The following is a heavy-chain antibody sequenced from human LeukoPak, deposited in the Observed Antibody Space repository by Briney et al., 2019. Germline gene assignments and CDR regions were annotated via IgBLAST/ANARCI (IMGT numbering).Heavy chain of an antibody. CDR2: IYPADSDI. D-gene: IGHD2-15*01. CDR1: GYSINNYW. Sequence: GESLKISCKGSGYSINNYWIAWVRQMPGKGQEWMGIIYPADSDIRYSPSFQGQVTISADKSISTAYLQWNSLKASDTAMYYCARQEYCSGASCYTWFDPWGQGTLVTVSS. CDR3: ARQEYCSGASCYTWFDP. J-gene: IGHJ5*02. V-gene: IGHV5-51*01.